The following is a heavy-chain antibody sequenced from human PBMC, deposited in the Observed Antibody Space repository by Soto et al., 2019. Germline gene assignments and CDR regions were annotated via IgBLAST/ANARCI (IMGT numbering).Heavy chain of an antibody. D-gene: IGHD3-3*01. J-gene: IGHJ5*02. CDR1: GGSFSGYY. Sequence: QVQLQQWGAGLLKPSETLSLTCAVYGGSFSGYYWSWIRQPPGKGLEWIGEINHSGSTNYNPSLKSRVTISVDTSKNQFSLKLSSVTAADTAVYYCARLVSYDFWSGPQEENWFDPWGQGTLVTVSS. V-gene: IGHV4-34*01. CDR2: INHSGST. CDR3: ARLVSYDFWSGPQEENWFDP.